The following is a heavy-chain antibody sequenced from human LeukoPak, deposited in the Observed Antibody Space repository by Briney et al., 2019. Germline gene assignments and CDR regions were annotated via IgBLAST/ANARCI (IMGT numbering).Heavy chain of an antibody. J-gene: IGHJ4*02. CDR1: GFTFSSFS. CDR3: ARDSPGIIIFGVLTPN. CDR2: ISSNGGST. V-gene: IGHV3-64*01. D-gene: IGHD3/OR15-3a*01. Sequence: GGSLRLSCAASGFTFSSFSMHWVRQAPGKGLESVSAISSNGGSTYYANSVKGRFTISRDNSKNTLYLQMGSLRAEYMAVYESARDSPGIIIFGVLTPNGGQGTLVTVSS.